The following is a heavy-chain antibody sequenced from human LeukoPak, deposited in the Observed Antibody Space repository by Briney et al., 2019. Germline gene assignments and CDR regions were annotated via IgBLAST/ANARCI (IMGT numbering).Heavy chain of an antibody. CDR2: IYDSGTT. CDR1: GGSISSHY. J-gene: IGHJ4*02. V-gene: IGHV4-59*11. D-gene: IGHD1-26*01. Sequence: PSETLSLTCTVSGGSISSHYWSWIRQPPGKGLEWIGYIYDSGTTHYNPSLKSRVTISVDTSKNQFSLRLSSVTAADTAVYYCARDQGVEGALDYWGQGTLVTVSS. CDR3: ARDQGVEGALDY.